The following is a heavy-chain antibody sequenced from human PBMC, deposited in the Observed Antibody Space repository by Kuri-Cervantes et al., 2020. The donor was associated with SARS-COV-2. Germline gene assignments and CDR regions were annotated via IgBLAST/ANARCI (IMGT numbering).Heavy chain of an antibody. CDR3: ASVGTGDSGGDY. Sequence: GGSLRLTCAASGSTVISNYMSWVRQAPGKGMEWVSVIYSGGSTYYADSVKGRFTISRDNSKNTLYLQMNSLRAEDTAGYYCASVGTGDSGGDYGAQGPLVTVSS. D-gene: IGHD2-15*01. CDR2: IYSGGST. V-gene: IGHV3-53*01. CDR1: GSTVISNY. J-gene: IGHJ4*02.